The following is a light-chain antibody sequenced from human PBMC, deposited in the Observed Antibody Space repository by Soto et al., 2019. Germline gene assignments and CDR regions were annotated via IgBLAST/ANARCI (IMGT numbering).Light chain of an antibody. CDR2: DAS. V-gene: IGKV3-11*01. J-gene: IGKJ1*01. Sequence: IVLTQSPGTLSLSPGEAATLSCRASQRVISSYLAWFQQRPGQAPRLLIYDASNRATGIPARFSGSGSGTDFTLTISRLEPEDFAVYYCLQRSDWRTFGQGTKVDIK. CDR1: QRVISSY. CDR3: LQRSDWRT.